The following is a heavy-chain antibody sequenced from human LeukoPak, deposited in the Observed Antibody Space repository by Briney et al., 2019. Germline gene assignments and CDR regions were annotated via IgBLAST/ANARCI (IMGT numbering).Heavy chain of an antibody. CDR2: INPSGTST. CDR1: GYMFTTSF. J-gene: IGHJ4*02. V-gene: IGHV1-46*01. CDR3: ARESRAGSTSSDY. D-gene: IGHD2-2*01. Sequence: ASVKVSCKASGYMFTTSFMHWVRQAPGQGLEWMGVINPSGTSTDYAQKFQGRVTITADESTSTAYMELSSLRSEDTAVYHCARESRAGSTSSDYWGQGTLVTVSS.